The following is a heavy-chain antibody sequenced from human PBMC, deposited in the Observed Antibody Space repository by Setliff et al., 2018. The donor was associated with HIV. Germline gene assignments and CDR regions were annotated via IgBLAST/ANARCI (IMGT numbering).Heavy chain of an antibody. V-gene: IGHV4-4*07. D-gene: IGHD2-2*02. CDR2: IYISGNT. CDR3: AWVFPPIRGAPFGTPPGAFDI. J-gene: IGHJ3*02. Sequence: SETLSLTCSVSGGSISPYYWSWIRQPAGKGLEWIGRIYISGNTIYNPSLKSRVTMSVDTSKNQFSLILNSVTAADTAVYYCAWVFPPIRGAPFGTPPGAFDIWGQGTKVTVSS. CDR1: GGSISPYY.